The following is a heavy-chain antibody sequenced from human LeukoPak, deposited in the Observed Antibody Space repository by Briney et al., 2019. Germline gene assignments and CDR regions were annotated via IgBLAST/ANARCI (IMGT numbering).Heavy chain of an antibody. D-gene: IGHD3-3*01. J-gene: IGHJ4*02. CDR2: ISSSSSYI. CDR3: ASLRITIFGVVIRPFDY. CDR1: GLTFSSYS. Sequence: GGSLRLSCAASGLTFSSYSMNWVRQAPGKGLEWVSSISSSSSYIYYADSVKGRFTISRDNAKNSLYLQMNSLRAEDTAVYYCASLRITIFGVVIRPFDYWGQGTLVTVSS. V-gene: IGHV3-21*01.